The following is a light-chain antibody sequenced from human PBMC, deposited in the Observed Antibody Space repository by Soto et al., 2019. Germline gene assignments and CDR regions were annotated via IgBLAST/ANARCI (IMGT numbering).Light chain of an antibody. CDR1: ESVSSN. CDR2: GAS. Sequence: EIVMTQSPVTLSMSPAKRATLSFRAGESVSSNLAWYQQKPGQAPRLLIYGASTRATGVPARFTGSGSGTEFTLTISSLQFDDSAVYYCQQYNNWWTFGQGTKVDIK. CDR3: QQYNNWWT. V-gene: IGKV3-15*01. J-gene: IGKJ1*01.